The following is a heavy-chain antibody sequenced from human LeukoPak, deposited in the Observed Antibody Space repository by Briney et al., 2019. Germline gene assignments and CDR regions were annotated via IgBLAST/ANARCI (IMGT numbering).Heavy chain of an antibody. CDR2: IRYDGSNK. V-gene: IGHV3-30*02. CDR1: GFTFSSYG. J-gene: IGHJ4*02. D-gene: IGHD6-13*01. Sequence: PGGSLRLSCAASGFTFSSYGMHWVRQAPGKGLEWVAFIRYDGSNKYYADSVKGRFTISRDNSKNTLYLQMNSLRAEDTAVYYCAKDLSVGEGDSSWYYNAFDYWGQGTLVTVSS. CDR3: AKDLSVGEGDSSWYYNAFDY.